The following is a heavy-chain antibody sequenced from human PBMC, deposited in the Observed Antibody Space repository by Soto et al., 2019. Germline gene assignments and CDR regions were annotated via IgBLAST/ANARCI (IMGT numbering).Heavy chain of an antibody. CDR3: ATRSRYRSSLDYYYYGMDV. CDR2: ISYDGSNK. J-gene: IGHJ6*02. CDR1: GFTFSSYG. V-gene: IGHV3-30*03. Sequence: QVQLVESGGGVVQPGRSLRLSCAASGFTFSSYGMHWVRQAPGKGLEWVAVISYDGSNKYYADSVKGRFTISRDNSKNTLYLQMNSLRAEDTAVYYCATRSRYRSSLDYYYYGMDVWGQGTTVTVSS. D-gene: IGHD6-6*01.